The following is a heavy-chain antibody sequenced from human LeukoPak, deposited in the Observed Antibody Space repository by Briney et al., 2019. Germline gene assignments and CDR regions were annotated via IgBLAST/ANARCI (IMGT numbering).Heavy chain of an antibody. CDR2: IYYSGST. CDR3: ARRDSVVVAAGFDY. V-gene: IGHV4-39*07. J-gene: IGHJ4*02. D-gene: IGHD2-15*01. Sequence: PSETLSLTCTVSGGSISSSSYYWGWIRQPPGKGLEWIGSIYYSGSTYYNPSLKSRVTISVDTSKNQFSLKLSSVTAADTAVYYCARRDSVVVAAGFDYWGQGTLVTVSS. CDR1: GGSISSSSYY.